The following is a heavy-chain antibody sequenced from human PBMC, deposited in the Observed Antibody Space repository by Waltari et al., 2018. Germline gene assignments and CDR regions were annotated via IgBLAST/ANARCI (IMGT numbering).Heavy chain of an antibody. CDR1: GFTFSAYY. CDR2: ISGSGDII. D-gene: IGHD3-10*01. J-gene: IGHJ4*02. V-gene: IGHV3-11*01. Sequence: QVQLVDSGGGLVKPGGSRIISCAASGFTFSAYYLGWISQAPGKGLEWIAYISGSGDIIYYADSVKGRFSISRDNGQNSVYLQMNSLRAEDTATYYCLRPPGDRRRDYWGQGTLVTVSS. CDR3: LRPPGDRRRDY.